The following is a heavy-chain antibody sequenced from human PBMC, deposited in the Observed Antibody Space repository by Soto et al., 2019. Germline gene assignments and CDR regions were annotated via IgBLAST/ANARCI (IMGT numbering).Heavy chain of an antibody. Sequence: SETLSLTCPVSGGAISGYYWTWIRQSAGKGLEWIGRIYSSGGTKYNPSLQSRVTMSLDTSKNQFSLRLTSVTAADTAVYYCARGQRFSDSFDPWGQGTLVTVSS. V-gene: IGHV4-4*07. CDR1: GGAISGYY. J-gene: IGHJ5*02. D-gene: IGHD3-3*01. CDR2: IYSSGGT. CDR3: ARGQRFSDSFDP.